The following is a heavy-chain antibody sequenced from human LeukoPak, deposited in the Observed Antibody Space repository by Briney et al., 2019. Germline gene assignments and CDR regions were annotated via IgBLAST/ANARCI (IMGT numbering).Heavy chain of an antibody. V-gene: IGHV3-30-3*01. J-gene: IGHJ4*02. CDR1: GFTFSSYA. CDR3: ARALDYFGPGRIDY. CDR2: ISYDGSNK. D-gene: IGHD3-10*01. Sequence: GRSLRLSCAASGFTFSSYAMHWVRQAPGKGLEWVAVISYDGSNKYYADSVKGRFTISRDNSKNTLYLQMNSLRADDTAVYYCARALDYFGPGRIDYWGQGNLVTVSS.